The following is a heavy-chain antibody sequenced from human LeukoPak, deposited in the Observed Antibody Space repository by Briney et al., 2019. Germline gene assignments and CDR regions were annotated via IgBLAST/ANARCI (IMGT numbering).Heavy chain of an antibody. J-gene: IGHJ4*02. CDR1: GGSFSDFY. V-gene: IGHV4-34*01. CDR3: ARGMVPSHRINKIKYWGIASAGMRPPVATMTHHPSYDY. Sequence: SETLSLTCAVSGGSFSDFYWNWIRQPPGKGLEWIGEVNYSGSTYYNPSLKSRVIISVDTSKNQFHLKLSSVTAADTAVYYCARGMVPSHRINKIKYWGIASAGMRPPVATMTHHPSYDYWGQGTLVTVSS. CDR2: VNYSGST. D-gene: IGHD6-13*01.